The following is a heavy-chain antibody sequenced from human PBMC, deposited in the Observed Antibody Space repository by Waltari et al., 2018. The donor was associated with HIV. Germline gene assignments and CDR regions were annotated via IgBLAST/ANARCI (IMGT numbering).Heavy chain of an antibody. V-gene: IGHV3-7*01. CDR1: GFTFPSLE. CDR2: ISYDAREK. Sequence: EVKLVESGGGAVQTGGPLGLSCEGAGFTFPSLELDWVRQTPGKGLEWVAQISYDAREKFHGDSVRGRFVVSRDNARNSIFLQMNNLRDDDTGVYFCVRQPLRHDL. CDR3: VRQPLRHDL. J-gene: IGHJ2*01.